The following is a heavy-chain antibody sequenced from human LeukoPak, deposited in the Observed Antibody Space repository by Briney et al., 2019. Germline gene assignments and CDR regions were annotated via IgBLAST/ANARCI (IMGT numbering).Heavy chain of an antibody. CDR1: GGSISIYY. CDR3: ARDTLTPGLLFSYYGMDV. J-gene: IGHJ6*02. Sequence: SETLSLTCTVSGGSISIYYWSWIRQPAGKGLEWIGRIYTSGSTNYNPSLKSRVTMSVDTSKNQFSLKLSSVTAADTAVYYCARDTLTPGLLFSYYGMDVWGQGTTVTVSS. D-gene: IGHD2-21*02. V-gene: IGHV4-4*07. CDR2: IYTSGST.